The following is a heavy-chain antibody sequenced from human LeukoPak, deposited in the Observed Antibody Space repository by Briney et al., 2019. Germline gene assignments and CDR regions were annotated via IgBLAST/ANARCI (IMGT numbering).Heavy chain of an antibody. J-gene: IGHJ4*02. Sequence: GGSLRLSCAASGFTFSSYALHWVRQAPGKGLEWVAVMSFDGSEKYYADSVKGRFTISRDNSKNTLYLQMNSLRAEDTAVYYCAKDAGSSSSWYLGDYWGQGTLVTVSS. V-gene: IGHV3-30*04. CDR3: AKDAGSSSSWYLGDY. D-gene: IGHD6-13*01. CDR2: MSFDGSEK. CDR1: GFTFSSYA.